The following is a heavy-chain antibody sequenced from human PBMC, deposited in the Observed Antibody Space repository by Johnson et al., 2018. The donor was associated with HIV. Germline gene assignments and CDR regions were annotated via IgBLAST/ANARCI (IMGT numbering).Heavy chain of an antibody. CDR3: ARVSSSVTTARYGAFDI. V-gene: IGHV3-30*04. D-gene: IGHD4-17*01. CDR2: ISYDGSNK. J-gene: IGHJ3*02. CDR1: GFTFSSYA. Sequence: QVQLVESGGGVVQPGRSLRLSCAASGFTFSSYAMHWVRQAPGKGLEWVALISYDGSNKYYADSVKGRFTISRDNSKNTLYLQINSLRAEDTAVYYCARVSSSVTTARYGAFDIWGQGTMVIVSS.